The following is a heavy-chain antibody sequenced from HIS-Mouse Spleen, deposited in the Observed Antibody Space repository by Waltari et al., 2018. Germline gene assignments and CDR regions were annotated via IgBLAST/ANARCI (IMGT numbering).Heavy chain of an antibody. CDR2: IYYSGST. V-gene: IGHV4-39*07. CDR3: AREIPYSSSWYDWYFDL. CDR1: GGPINSSSYY. J-gene: IGHJ2*01. D-gene: IGHD6-13*01. Sequence: QLQLQESGPGLVKPSETLSLTCTVSGGPINSSSYYGGWIRQPPGKGLEWIGSIYYSGSTYYNPSLKSRVTISVDTSKNQFSLKLSSVTAADTAVYYCAREIPYSSSWYDWYFDLWGRGTLVTVSS.